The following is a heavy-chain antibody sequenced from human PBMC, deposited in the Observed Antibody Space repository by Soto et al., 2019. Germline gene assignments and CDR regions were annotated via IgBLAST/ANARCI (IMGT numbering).Heavy chain of an antibody. V-gene: IGHV1-18*01. Sequence: ASVKVSCKASGYTFRNFGISWVRQAPGQGLEWMGWISAYNANANYAQKFQGRLTMTADTSTSTAYMELRSLRSDDTAVYYCARVLGVGELSHNNWFDPWGQRNLVTVSP. CDR2: ISAYNANA. J-gene: IGHJ5*02. D-gene: IGHD3-10*01. CDR3: ARVLGVGELSHNNWFDP. CDR1: GYTFRNFG.